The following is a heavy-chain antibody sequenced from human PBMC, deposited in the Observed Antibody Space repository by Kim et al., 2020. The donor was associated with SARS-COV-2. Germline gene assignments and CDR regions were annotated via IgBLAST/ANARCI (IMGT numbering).Heavy chain of an antibody. Sequence: SETLSLTCAVSGGSISRGGYSWSWIRQPPGKGLEWIGYIYHSGSTYYNPSLKSRVTISVDRSKNQFSLKLSSVTAADTAVYYCASITVVTAGYDYWGQGT. V-gene: IGHV4-30-2*01. J-gene: IGHJ4*02. CDR2: IYHSGST. D-gene: IGHD2-21*02. CDR3: ASITVVTAGYDY. CDR1: GGSISRGGYS.